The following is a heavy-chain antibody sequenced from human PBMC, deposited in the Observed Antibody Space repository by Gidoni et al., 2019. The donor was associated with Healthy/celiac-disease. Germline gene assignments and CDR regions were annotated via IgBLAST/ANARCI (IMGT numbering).Heavy chain of an antibody. D-gene: IGHD2-2*01. Sequence: QVQLVQSGAEVKKPGSSVKVSCKASGGTFSSYAISWVRQAPGQGLEWMGGIIPIFGTANYAQKFQGRVTITADKSTSTAYMELSSLRSEDTAVYYCARDLHIVVVPGYYYYGMDVWGQGTTVTVSS. CDR3: ARDLHIVVVPGYYYYGMDV. V-gene: IGHV1-69*06. CDR1: GGTFSSYA. CDR2: IIPIFGTA. J-gene: IGHJ6*02.